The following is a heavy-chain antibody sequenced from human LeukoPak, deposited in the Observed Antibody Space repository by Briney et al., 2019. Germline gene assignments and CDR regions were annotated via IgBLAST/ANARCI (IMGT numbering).Heavy chain of an antibody. D-gene: IGHD6-6*01. J-gene: IGHJ4*02. Sequence: GGSLRLSCAASGFTFRSHGMHWVRQAPGKGLQWVGVIWYDGSNSYYADSVKGRFTFSRDNSKNTLYLQMNSLRAEDTAVYYRARDMDSSSHYFDYWGQGALVTVSS. CDR1: GFTFRSHG. CDR2: IWYDGSNS. CDR3: ARDMDSSSHYFDY. V-gene: IGHV3-33*01.